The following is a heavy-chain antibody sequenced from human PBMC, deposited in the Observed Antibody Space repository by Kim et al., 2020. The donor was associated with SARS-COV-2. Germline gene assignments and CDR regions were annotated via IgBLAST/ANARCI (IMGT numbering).Heavy chain of an antibody. CDR3: TTGITMVRGVTGVDY. V-gene: IGHV3-15*01. D-gene: IGHD3-10*01. Sequence: GGSLRLSCAASGFTFSNAWMSWVRQAPGKGLEWVGRIKSKTDGGTTDYAAPVKGRFTISRDDSKNTLYLQMNSLKTEDTAVYYCTTGITMVRGVTGVDYCGQGTLVTVSS. J-gene: IGHJ4*02. CDR1: GFTFSNAW. CDR2: IKSKTDGGTT.